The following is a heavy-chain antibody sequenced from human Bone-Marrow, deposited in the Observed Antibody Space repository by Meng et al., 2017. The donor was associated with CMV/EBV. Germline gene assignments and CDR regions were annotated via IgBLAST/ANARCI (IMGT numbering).Heavy chain of an antibody. J-gene: IGHJ5*02. CDR2: INPNSGGT. V-gene: IGHV1-2*02. Sequence: ASVKVSCKASGYTFTGYYMHWVRQAPGQGLEWMGWINPNSGGTNYAQKFQGRVTMTRDTSISTAYMELSRLRSDDTAVYYCARCGLEVVPAYNWFDPWGQGTLVTVSS. CDR1: GYTFTGYY. D-gene: IGHD2-2*01. CDR3: ARCGLEVVPAYNWFDP.